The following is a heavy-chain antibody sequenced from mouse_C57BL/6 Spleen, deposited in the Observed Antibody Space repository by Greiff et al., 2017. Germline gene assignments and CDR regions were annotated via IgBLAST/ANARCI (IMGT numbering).Heavy chain of an antibody. Sequence: VQLQQSGPELVKPGASVKISCKASGYSFTGYYMNWVKQSPEKSLEWIGEINPSTGGTTYNQKFKAKATLTVDKSSITAYIQLKSLTPEDSAVSYCARSSSYDYWDQGTNLTVSS. D-gene: IGHD1-1*01. J-gene: IGHJ2*01. CDR3: ARSSSYDY. V-gene: IGHV1-42*01. CDR2: INPSTGGT. CDR1: GYSFTGYY.